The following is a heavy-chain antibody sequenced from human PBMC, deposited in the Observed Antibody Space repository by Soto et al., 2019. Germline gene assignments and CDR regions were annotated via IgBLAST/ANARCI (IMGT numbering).Heavy chain of an antibody. V-gene: IGHV4-34*01. CDR2: INHRGNT. Sequence: PSETLSLTCAVYSGSFSGYYWSWIRQTPGKGLEWIGEINHRGNTNYNPALKSRLTISVDKSKNQFSLKLSSVTAADTAVYYCARDPHCSSTSCYSFDYWGQGTLVTVSS. CDR1: SGSFSGYY. CDR3: ARDPHCSSTSCYSFDY. J-gene: IGHJ4*02. D-gene: IGHD2-2*01.